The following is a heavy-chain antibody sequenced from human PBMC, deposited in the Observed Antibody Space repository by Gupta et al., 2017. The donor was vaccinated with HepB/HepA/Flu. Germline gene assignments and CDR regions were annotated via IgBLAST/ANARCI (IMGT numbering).Heavy chain of an antibody. CDR3: ARGSYFDY. Sequence: QLQLQESGSGLVKPSQTLSLTCAVPGGSISSGGYSWSWSRQPPGKGLEWIGYISHNGSTYYNPSLKSRVTISVDRSKNQFSLKLSSVTAADTAVYYCARGSYFDYWGQGTLVTVSS. J-gene: IGHJ4*02. CDR2: ISHNGST. CDR1: GGSISSGGYS. V-gene: IGHV4-30-2*01.